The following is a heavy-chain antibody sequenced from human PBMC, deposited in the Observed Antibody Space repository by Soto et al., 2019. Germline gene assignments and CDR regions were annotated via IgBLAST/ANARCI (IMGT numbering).Heavy chain of an antibody. CDR3: ARDSVVVPGYPPQHNDY. V-gene: IGHV3-21*01. Sequence: GGSLRLSCAASGFTFSSYSMNWVRQAPGKGLEWVSSISSSSSYIYYADSVKGRFTISRDNAKNSLYLQMNSLRAEDTAVYYCARDSVVVPGYPPQHNDYWGQGTLVTVSS. CDR2: ISSSSSYI. D-gene: IGHD2-2*01. CDR1: GFTFSSYS. J-gene: IGHJ4*02.